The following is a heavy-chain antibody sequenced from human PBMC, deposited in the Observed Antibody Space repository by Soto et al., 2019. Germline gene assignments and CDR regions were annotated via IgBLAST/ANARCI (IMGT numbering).Heavy chain of an antibody. CDR1: GASISGYY. CDR2: IYATGTT. Sequence: QVQLQESGPGLVKPSETLSLTCTVSGASISGYYWSWIRKSAGKGLEWMGRIYATGTTDYNPSLKSRVMMSVDTSKKQFSLRLRSVTAADTAVYYCVRDGTKTLRDWFDPWGQGISVTVSS. D-gene: IGHD1-1*01. CDR3: VRDGTKTLRDWFDP. V-gene: IGHV4-4*07. J-gene: IGHJ5*02.